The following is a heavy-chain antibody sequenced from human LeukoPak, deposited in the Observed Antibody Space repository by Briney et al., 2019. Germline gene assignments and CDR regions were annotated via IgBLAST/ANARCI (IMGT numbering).Heavy chain of an antibody. V-gene: IGHV3-23*01. CDR2: ISGSGGST. J-gene: IGHJ3*02. D-gene: IGHD3-9*01. Sequence: PGGSLRLSCAASGFNFGSYSMTWVRQAPGKGLEWVSGISGSGGSTYYADSVKGRFTISRDNSKNTLYLQMNSLRAEDTAVYYCVDDAFDIWGQGTMVTVSS. CDR3: VDDAFDI. CDR1: GFNFGSYS.